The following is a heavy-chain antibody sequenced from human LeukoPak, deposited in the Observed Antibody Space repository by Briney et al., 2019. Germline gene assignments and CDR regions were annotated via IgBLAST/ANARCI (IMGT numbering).Heavy chain of an antibody. CDR3: ARDRPFGGVLDFDY. J-gene: IGHJ4*02. CDR1: GFTFNNFG. D-gene: IGHD3-16*01. Sequence: HSGGSLRLSCAASGFTFNNFGMTWVRQAPGKGLEWVSAISGSGASTYYADSVKGRFTISRDNSKNTLYLQMNSLRAEDTAVYYCARDRPFGGVLDFDYWGQGTLVTVSS. CDR2: ISGSGAST. V-gene: IGHV3-23*01.